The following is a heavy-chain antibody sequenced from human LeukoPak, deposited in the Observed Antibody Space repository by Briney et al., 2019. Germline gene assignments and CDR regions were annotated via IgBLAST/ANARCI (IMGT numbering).Heavy chain of an antibody. J-gene: IGHJ6*03. CDR2: ISSSGSTI. CDR1: GFTFSDYY. CDR3: ARSSVRFLEWLSYYYYMDV. V-gene: IGHV3-11*01. Sequence: PGGSLRLSCAASGFTFSDYYMSWIRQAPGKGLEWVSYISSSGSTIYYADSVKGRFTISRDNAKNSLYLQMNSLRAEDTAVYYCARSSVRFLEWLSYYYYMDVWGKGTTVTVSS. D-gene: IGHD3-3*01.